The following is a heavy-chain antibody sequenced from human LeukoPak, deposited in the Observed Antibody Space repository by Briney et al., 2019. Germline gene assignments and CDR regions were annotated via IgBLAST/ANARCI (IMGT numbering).Heavy chain of an antibody. Sequence: ASVKVSCKASGYIFTSYDINWVRQATGPGLEWMGLMNPNSGNTGYAQKFQGRVTMTRNTSISAAYMELSSLRSEDTAVYYCARELWPNNWFDPWGQGTLVTVSS. D-gene: IGHD5-18*01. CDR1: GYIFTSYD. J-gene: IGHJ5*02. CDR2: MNPNSGNT. CDR3: ARELWPNNWFDP. V-gene: IGHV1-8*01.